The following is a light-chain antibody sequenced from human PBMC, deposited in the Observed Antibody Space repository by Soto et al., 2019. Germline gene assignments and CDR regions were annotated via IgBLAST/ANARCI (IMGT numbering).Light chain of an antibody. CDR1: SSHVGNYNL. V-gene: IGLV2-23*03. Sequence: QSALTQPASVSGSPGQSITISCTVTSSHVGNYNLVSWYQQHPGKAPKLMIYEGSKRPSGVSNRFSGSKSGNTASLTISGLQAEDEADYYCSAYTGSSTFAVFGGGTQLTVL. J-gene: IGLJ7*01. CDR2: EGS. CDR3: SAYTGSSTFAV.